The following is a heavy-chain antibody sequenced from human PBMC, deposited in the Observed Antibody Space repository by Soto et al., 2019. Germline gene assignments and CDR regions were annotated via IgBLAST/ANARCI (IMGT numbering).Heavy chain of an antibody. CDR2: ISSSSSYI. D-gene: IGHD2-8*01. J-gene: IGHJ3*01. Sequence: GGSLRLSCAASGFTFSSYSMNWVRQAPGKGLEWVSSISSSSSYIYYADSVKGRFTISRDNAKNSLYLQMNSLRAEDTAVYYCARDDIVLMVYAVWGQGTMVTVSS. CDR3: ARDDIVLMVYAV. V-gene: IGHV3-21*01. CDR1: GFTFSSYS.